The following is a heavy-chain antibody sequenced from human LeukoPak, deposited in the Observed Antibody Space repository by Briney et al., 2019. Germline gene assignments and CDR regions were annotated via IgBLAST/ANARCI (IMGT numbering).Heavy chain of an antibody. CDR2: IYYSGST. D-gene: IGHD2-2*02. V-gene: IGHV4-39*01. Sequence: PSETLSLTCTVSGGSISSSSYYWGWIRQPPGKGLEWIGSIYYSGSTYYNPSLKSRVTISVDTSKNQFSLKLSSVTAADTAVYYCARHAGLRYCSSTSCYTLVGATTGGYFDYWGQGTLVTVSS. J-gene: IGHJ4*02. CDR3: ARHAGLRYCSSTSCYTLVGATTGGYFDY. CDR1: GGSISSSSYY.